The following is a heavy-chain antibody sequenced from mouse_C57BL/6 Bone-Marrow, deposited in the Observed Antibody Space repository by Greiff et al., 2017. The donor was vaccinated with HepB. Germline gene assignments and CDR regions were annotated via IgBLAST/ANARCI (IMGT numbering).Heavy chain of an antibody. J-gene: IGHJ4*01. CDR1: GYTFTSYW. CDR3: AMRPYAMDY. V-gene: IGHV1-59*01. Sequence: QVQLQQPGAELVRPGTSVTLSCKASGYTFTSYWMHWVKQRPGQGLEWIGVIDPSDSYTNYNQQFKGKATLTVDTSSSTAYMQLSSLTSEDSAVYYCAMRPYAMDYWGQGTSVTVSS. CDR2: IDPSDSYT.